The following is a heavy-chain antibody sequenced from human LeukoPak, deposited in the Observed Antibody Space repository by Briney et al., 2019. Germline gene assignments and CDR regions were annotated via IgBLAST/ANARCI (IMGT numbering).Heavy chain of an antibody. J-gene: IGHJ5*02. Sequence: SETLSLTCTVSGGSISSYYWSWIRQPPGKGLEWIGEINHSGSTNYNPSLKSRVTISVDTSKNQFSLKLSSVTAADTAVYYCARGPDIVVVPAASGVWFDPWGQGTLVTVSS. CDR2: INHSGST. CDR1: GGSISSYY. V-gene: IGHV4-34*01. D-gene: IGHD2-2*01. CDR3: ARGPDIVVVPAASGVWFDP.